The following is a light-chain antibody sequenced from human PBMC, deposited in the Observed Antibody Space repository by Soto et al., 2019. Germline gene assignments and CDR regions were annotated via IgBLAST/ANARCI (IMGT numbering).Light chain of an antibody. CDR2: EGS. CDR1: SSDVGSYNL. V-gene: IGLV2-23*01. J-gene: IGLJ1*01. CDR3: CSYAGSSTYV. Sequence: QSALTKPASVSGYPGQSSTVACTGTSSDVGSYNLVSWYQQHPGKAPKLMIYEGSKRPSGVSNRFSGSKSGNTASLTISGLQAEDEADYYCCSYAGSSTYVFGTGTKLTVL.